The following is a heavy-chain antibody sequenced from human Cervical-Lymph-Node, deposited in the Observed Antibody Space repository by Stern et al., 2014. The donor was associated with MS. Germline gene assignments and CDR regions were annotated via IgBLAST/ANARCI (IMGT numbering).Heavy chain of an antibody. V-gene: IGHV1-18*01. CDR1: GYIFSAYG. Sequence: VQLVESGAEVKKPGASVKVSCKASGYIFSAYGINWVRQAPGQGLEWMGWISAYDGYTTFTQNFQGRVTMTTDTSTNTVYMELRSVTSDDTAVYYCARGSSYGYGIDYWGRGSLITVSS. CDR3: ARGSSYGYGIDY. D-gene: IGHD5-18*01. J-gene: IGHJ4*02. CDR2: ISAYDGYT.